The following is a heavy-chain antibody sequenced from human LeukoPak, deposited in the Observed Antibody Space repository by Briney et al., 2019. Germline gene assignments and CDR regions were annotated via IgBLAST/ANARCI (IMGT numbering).Heavy chain of an antibody. Sequence: LRLSCAASGFTFTSYSMNWVRQHPGKGLEWIGYIYYSGSTYYNPSLKSRVAISVDTSKNQFSLKLSSVTAADTAVYYCARSYGYYYDSSGTQSAFDIWGQGTVVTVSS. CDR1: GFTFTSYS. J-gene: IGHJ3*02. CDR2: IYYSGST. V-gene: IGHV4-31*02. CDR3: ARSYGYYYDSSGTQSAFDI. D-gene: IGHD3-22*01.